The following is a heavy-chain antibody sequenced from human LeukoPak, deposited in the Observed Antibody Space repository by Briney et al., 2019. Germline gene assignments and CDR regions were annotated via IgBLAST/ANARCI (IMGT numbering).Heavy chain of an antibody. D-gene: IGHD3/OR15-3a*01. CDR3: ARRYDLLAGPYYFDF. Sequence: GESLKISCQASGYSFNNYWIAWARQMPGKGLEWMGIVYPGDSDTQYSPSFQGQVTVSADKSVNTAYLQWSSLKASDTAIYYCARRYDLLAGPYYFDFWGQGTLVTVSS. V-gene: IGHV5-51*01. J-gene: IGHJ4*02. CDR2: VYPGDSDT. CDR1: GYSFNNYW.